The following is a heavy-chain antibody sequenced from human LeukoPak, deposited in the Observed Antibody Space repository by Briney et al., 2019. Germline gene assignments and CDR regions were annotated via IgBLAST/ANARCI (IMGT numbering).Heavy chain of an antibody. CDR2: INWDGGST. J-gene: IGHJ3*02. Sequence: GGSLRLSCAASGFSFDDYGMSWARQAPGKGLEWVSGINWDGGSTGYADSVKGRFTISRDNAKNFLYLQMNSLRAEDTALYYCARTVSSAGWSDDAFDIWGQGTMVTVSS. D-gene: IGHD6-19*01. V-gene: IGHV3-20*04. CDR3: ARTVSSAGWSDDAFDI. CDR1: GFSFDDYG.